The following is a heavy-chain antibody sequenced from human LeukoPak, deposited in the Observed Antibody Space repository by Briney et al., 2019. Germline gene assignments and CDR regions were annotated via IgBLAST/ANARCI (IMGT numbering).Heavy chain of an antibody. V-gene: IGHV4-39*01. CDR3: ARQGITMIVVANWFDP. D-gene: IGHD3-22*01. CDR1: GGSISSSSYC. CDR2: IYYSGST. J-gene: IGHJ5*02. Sequence: KPSETLSLTCTVSGGSISSSSYCWGWIRQPPGKGLEWIGSIYYSGSTYYNPSLKSRVTISVDTSKNQFSLKLSSVTAADTAVYYCARQGITMIVVANWFDPWGQGTLVTVSS.